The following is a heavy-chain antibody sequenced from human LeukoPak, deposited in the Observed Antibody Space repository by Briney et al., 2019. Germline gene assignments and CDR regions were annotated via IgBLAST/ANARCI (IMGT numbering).Heavy chain of an antibody. CDR1: GFTFSSYE. CDR2: TSSSGSMI. D-gene: IGHD2-21*02. V-gene: IGHV3-48*03. Sequence: GGSLRLSCAASGFTFSSYEMNWVRQAPGKGLEWVSYTSSSGSMIFYADSVKGRFTISRDNAKNSLYLQMNSLRAEDTAVYYCARVSGVVTAPQYFQHRGQGALVTVSS. CDR3: ARVSGVVTAPQYFQH. J-gene: IGHJ1*01.